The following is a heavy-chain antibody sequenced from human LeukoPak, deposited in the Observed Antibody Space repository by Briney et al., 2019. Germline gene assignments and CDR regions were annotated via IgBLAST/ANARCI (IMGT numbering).Heavy chain of an antibody. J-gene: IGHJ6*03. CDR1: KFTFNNYA. CDR3: AKAPPDPSYYYMAV. CDR2: IWFDGSRQ. V-gene: IGHV3-33*06. Sequence: GGSLRLSCAASKFTFNNYAMHWARQTPGKGLEWVAVIWFDGSRQYYADSVKGRFTISRDNSKNTLFLQMNNLRAGDPAIYYFAKAPPDPSYYYMAVCGKGTPVTVYS.